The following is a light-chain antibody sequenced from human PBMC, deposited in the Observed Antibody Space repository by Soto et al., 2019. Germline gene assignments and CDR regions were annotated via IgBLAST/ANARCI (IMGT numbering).Light chain of an antibody. Sequence: EIVLTQSPDTLSLSPGERATLSCTTSQSVSSNYLAWYQLKPGQAPRLLIYGASSRATGIPDRFSGSGSGTEFTLTISSLQSEDFAVYYCQQYNNWPPITFGQGTRL. CDR1: QSVSSN. CDR3: QQYNNWPPIT. V-gene: IGKV3D-15*01. J-gene: IGKJ5*01. CDR2: GAS.